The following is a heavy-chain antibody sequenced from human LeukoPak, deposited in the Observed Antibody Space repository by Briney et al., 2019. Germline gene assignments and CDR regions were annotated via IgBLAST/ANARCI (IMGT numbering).Heavy chain of an antibody. CDR1: GFPFSSYS. V-gene: IGHV3-30*01. CDR2: LSYDGSIK. J-gene: IGHJ4*02. D-gene: IGHD6-13*01. Sequence: GGSLRLSWVASGFPFSSYSFHWFRQAPGKGLEWVALLSYDGSIKHYADSVKGRFTLSRDNSKSSVYLQMDSLKADDTAVYYCARGVSTWYRIDYWGQGTLVTVSS. CDR3: ARGVSTWYRIDY.